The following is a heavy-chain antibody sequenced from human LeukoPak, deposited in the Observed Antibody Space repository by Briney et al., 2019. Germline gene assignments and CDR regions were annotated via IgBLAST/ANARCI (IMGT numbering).Heavy chain of an antibody. CDR1: GSTFSSYA. CDR3: ASGGGYTIFGVVISR. V-gene: IGHV3-30-3*01. J-gene: IGHJ4*02. Sequence: GGSLRLSCAASGSTFSSYAMHWVRQAPGKGLEWVAGISYDGSNKYYADSVKGRFTISRDNSKNTLYLQMNSLRAEDTAVYYCASGGGYTIFGVVISRWGQGTLVTVSS. CDR2: ISYDGSNK. D-gene: IGHD3-3*01.